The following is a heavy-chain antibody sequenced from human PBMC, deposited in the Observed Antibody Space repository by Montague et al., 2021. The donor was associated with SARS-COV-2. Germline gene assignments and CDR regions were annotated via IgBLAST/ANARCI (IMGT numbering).Heavy chain of an antibody. CDR1: GGSVSTYY. CDR2: LYFGGSAT. J-gene: IGHJ5*02. CDR3: ARDQGLRGWFDP. Sequence: SETLSLTCTVSGGSVSTYYWSWLRQPPGKGLEWIGFLYFGGSATTYNPSLKSRVTISIDTSKNQFSLNLSSVPAADTAVYFCARDQGLRGWFDPWGQGTLVAVSS. V-gene: IGHV4-59*02.